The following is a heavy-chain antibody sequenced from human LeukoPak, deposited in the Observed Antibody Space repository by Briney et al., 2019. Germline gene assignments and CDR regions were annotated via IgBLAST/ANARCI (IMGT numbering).Heavy chain of an antibody. CDR3: ASRHCSGGDCYFAGADPFDH. D-gene: IGHD2-21*01. Sequence: GGSLRLSCAASGFTVSSTYMSWVRQSPGKGLEWVSVVYKDGKMFYIDSVKGRFAISRDTFKNTVYLQMNNLRAEDTAVYYCASRHCSGGDCYFAGADPFDHWGQGTLVTVSS. CDR2: VYKDGKM. CDR1: GFTVSSTY. J-gene: IGHJ4*02. V-gene: IGHV3-53*01.